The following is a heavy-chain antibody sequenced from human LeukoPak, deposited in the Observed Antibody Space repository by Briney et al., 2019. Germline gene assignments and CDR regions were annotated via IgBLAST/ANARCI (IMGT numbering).Heavy chain of an antibody. V-gene: IGHV1-2*02. J-gene: IGHJ4*02. CDR1: GYTVTSYY. Sequence: GASVKVTCKASGYTVTSYYMHWVRQAPGQGLEWMGWINPNSGGTNYAQKFHGRVTMTRETSISTAYMELSRLRSDATAVYYCARAHLERLTDYWGQGTLVTVSS. CDR2: INPNSGGT. CDR3: ARAHLERLTDY. D-gene: IGHD5-24*01.